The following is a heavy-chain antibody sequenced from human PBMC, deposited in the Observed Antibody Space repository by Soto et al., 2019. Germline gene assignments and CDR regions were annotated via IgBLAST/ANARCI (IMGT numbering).Heavy chain of an antibody. CDR1: GFTFSDYY. J-gene: IGHJ6*03. CDR3: TSCYALGGLEGLEPWWDYYYYYMDV. V-gene: IGHV3-11*01. D-gene: IGHD2-2*01. CDR2: ISSSGSTI. Sequence: GGSLRLSCAASGFTFSDYYMSWIRQAPGKGLEWVSYISSSGSTIYYADSVKGRFTISRDNAKNSLYLQMNSLRAEDTAVYYCTSCYALGGLEGLEPWWDYYYYYMDVWGKGTTVTVSS.